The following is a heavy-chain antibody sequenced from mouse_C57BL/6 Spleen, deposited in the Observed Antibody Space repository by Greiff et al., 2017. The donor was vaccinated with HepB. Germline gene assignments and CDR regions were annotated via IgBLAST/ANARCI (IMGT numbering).Heavy chain of an antibody. D-gene: IGHD4-1*01. CDR2: INPNYGTT. CDR3: AREGNGTGNWYFDV. V-gene: IGHV1-39*01. CDR1: GYSFTDYN. Sequence: VHVKQSGPELVKPGASVKISCKASGYSFTDYNMNWVKQSNGKSLEWIGVINPNYGTTSYNQKFKGKATLTVDQSSSTAYMQLNSLTSEDSAVYYCAREGNGTGNWYFDVWGTGTTVTVSS. J-gene: IGHJ1*03.